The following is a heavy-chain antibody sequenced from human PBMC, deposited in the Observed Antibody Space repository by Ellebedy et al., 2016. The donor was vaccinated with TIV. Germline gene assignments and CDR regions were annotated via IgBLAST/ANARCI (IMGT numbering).Heavy chain of an antibody. V-gene: IGHV5-51*01. CDR2: IYPGDSGT. Sequence: GESLKIPCMASGYTFTNYWIGWVRQMPGRGLEWMGIIYPGDSGTRYSPSFQGQVTISADKSISTAYLQWSSLKASDTAMYYCARRRPSMTWWYYGVDVWGQGTTVTVSS. CDR3: ARRRPSMTWWYYGVDV. CDR1: GYTFTNYW. J-gene: IGHJ6*02. D-gene: IGHD2-15*01.